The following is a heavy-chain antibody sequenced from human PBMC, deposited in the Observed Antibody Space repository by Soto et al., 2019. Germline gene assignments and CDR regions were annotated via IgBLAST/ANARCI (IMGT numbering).Heavy chain of an antibody. V-gene: IGHV3-23*01. CDR3: AKGLRPWNHMDA. D-gene: IGHD1-1*01. Sequence: EVQLLESGEAFVQPGGSLSLSCAASGFTFSTFAMTWVRQAPGKGLEWVSSISASGTHTYHADSGRGRFTISRDDSINTLYLQLNSLRGGDTAVYYCAKGLRPWNHMDAWGRGTTVTVSS. CDR2: ISASGTHT. J-gene: IGHJ6*03. CDR1: GFTFSTFA.